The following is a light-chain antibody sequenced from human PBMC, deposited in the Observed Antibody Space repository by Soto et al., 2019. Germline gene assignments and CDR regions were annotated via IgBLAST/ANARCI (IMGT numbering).Light chain of an antibody. CDR1: QSVNSN. CDR2: APS. CDR3: QQYNNWWT. Sequence: EVVMTQSPATLSASPGERATLSCRASQSVNSNLGWYQQKPGQAPRLLIYAPSTRATGIPARFSGSGSGTEFTLTISSLQSEDFAVYYCQQYNNWWTFGQGTKVEIK. V-gene: IGKV3-15*01. J-gene: IGKJ1*01.